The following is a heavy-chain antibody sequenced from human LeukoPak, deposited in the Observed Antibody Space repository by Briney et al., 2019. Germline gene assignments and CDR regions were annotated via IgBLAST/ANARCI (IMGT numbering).Heavy chain of an antibody. J-gene: IGHJ5*02. CDR3: ARHRSWEGDWFDP. V-gene: IGHV4-39*01. D-gene: IGHD1-26*01. CDR1: GGPMSGDSLTESNYY. Sequence: PSETLSLTCTVSGGPMSGDSLTESNYYWVWIRQPPGKGLEWIGSVYFSGYTYYTPSLKSRVTISVDTSKNQFSLKLSSVTAADTAVYYCARHRSWEGDWFDPWGQGTLVTVSS. CDR2: VYFSGYT.